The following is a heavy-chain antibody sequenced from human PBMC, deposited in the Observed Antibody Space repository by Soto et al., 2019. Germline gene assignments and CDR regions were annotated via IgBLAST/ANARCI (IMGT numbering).Heavy chain of an antibody. D-gene: IGHD2-15*01. CDR3: SKAQGGSYFDE. Sequence: GGSLRLSCAASGFTFSSNAMSWVRQAPGKGLEWVSGISSSGGSTYYADSVKGRFTISRDNSKNMLYLQMNNLRAEDTAVYYCSKAQGGSYFDEWGQGTLVTVSS. CDR2: ISSSGGST. CDR1: GFTFSSNA. J-gene: IGHJ4*02. V-gene: IGHV3-23*01.